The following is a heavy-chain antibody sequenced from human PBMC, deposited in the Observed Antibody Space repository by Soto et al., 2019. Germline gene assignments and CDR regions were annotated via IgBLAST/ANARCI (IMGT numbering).Heavy chain of an antibody. CDR1: GFTFSSAL. D-gene: IGHD3-3*01. CDR2: IKSKTDGGTT. Sequence: GGSLRLSCAASGFTFSSALMSWVRQAPGKGLEWVGHIKSKTDGGTTDYAAPVKGRFTISRDDSRNTLYLQMNSLKTEDTAVYYCTTLKSGVLIFRDYWGQGT. J-gene: IGHJ4*02. CDR3: TTLKSGVLIFRDY. V-gene: IGHV3-15*01.